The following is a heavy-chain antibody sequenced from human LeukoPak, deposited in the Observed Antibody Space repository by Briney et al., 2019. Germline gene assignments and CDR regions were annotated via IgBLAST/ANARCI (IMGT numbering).Heavy chain of an antibody. CDR1: GGSISSSSYY. CDR3: ARTPIYYFDNSGYYN. J-gene: IGHJ4*02. D-gene: IGHD3-22*01. CDR2: IYYSGIT. Sequence: SETLSLTCTVSGGSISSSSYYWGWIRQPPGKGLEWVGSIYYSGITYYNPSLKSRVTISVDTSKNQFSLKLSSVTAADTAVYYCARTPIYYFDNSGYYNWGQGTLVTVSS. V-gene: IGHV4-39*07.